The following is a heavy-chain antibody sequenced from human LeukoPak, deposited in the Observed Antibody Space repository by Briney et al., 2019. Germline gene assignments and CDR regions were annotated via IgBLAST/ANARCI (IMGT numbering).Heavy chain of an antibody. D-gene: IGHD3-9*01. CDR2: VYTSGDA. Sequence: SETLSLTCTVSGDSISSYYWSWIRQPAGKGLEWIGRVYTSGDARYNPSLESRVTMSLDTAKNQFSLRLTSVTAADTAVYYCATGRSIRYFDYWGQGTLLTVSS. V-gene: IGHV4-4*07. CDR3: ATGRSIRYFDY. J-gene: IGHJ4*02. CDR1: GDSISSYY.